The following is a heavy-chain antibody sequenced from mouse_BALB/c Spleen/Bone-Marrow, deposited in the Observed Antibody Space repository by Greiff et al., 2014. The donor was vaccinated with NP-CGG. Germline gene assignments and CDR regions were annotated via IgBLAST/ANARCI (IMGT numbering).Heavy chain of an antibody. V-gene: IGHV1-54*01. J-gene: IGHJ3*01. CDR2: INPESGGS. CDR3: ARNANWLFTY. Sequence: QVQLQQPGAEVVRPGTSVKVSCKASGYDFTSYLIEWIKQRPGQGLEWIGVINPESGGSNYNEKFTGKATLTVDKSSSTAYMQLSSLTSDDSAVYFCARNANWLFTYWGQGTLVTVSA. CDR1: GYDFTSYL. D-gene: IGHD4-1*01.